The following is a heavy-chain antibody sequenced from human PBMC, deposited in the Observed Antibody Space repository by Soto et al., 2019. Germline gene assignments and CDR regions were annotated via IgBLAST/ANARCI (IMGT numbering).Heavy chain of an antibody. CDR3: ARGRVATVRLVYYYGMDV. Sequence: QVQLQQWGAGLLKPSETLSLTCAVYGGSFSGYYWSWIRQPPGKGLEWIGEINHSGSTNYNPSLKSRVTISVDTSENQFSLKLRSVTAADTAVYYCARGRVATVRLVYYYGMDVWGQGTTVTVSS. J-gene: IGHJ6*02. V-gene: IGHV4-34*01. D-gene: IGHD5-12*01. CDR1: GGSFSGYY. CDR2: INHSGST.